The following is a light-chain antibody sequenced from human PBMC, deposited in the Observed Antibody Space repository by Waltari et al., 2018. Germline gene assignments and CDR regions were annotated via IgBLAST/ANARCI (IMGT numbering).Light chain of an antibody. Sequence: EIVLTQSPGTLFLSPGEGATLSCRASQSISRTLPWYQQKPGQAPRLLIYGATSRATGIPDRFSGSGSGTDFSLTISRLEPDDSAVYFCQHYVSLPATFGQGTKVEIK. J-gene: IGKJ1*01. CDR3: QHYVSLPAT. V-gene: IGKV3-20*01. CDR2: GAT. CDR1: QSISRT.